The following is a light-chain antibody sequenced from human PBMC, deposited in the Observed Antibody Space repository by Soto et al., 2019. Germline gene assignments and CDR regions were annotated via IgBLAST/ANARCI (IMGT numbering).Light chain of an antibody. V-gene: IGKV1-5*01. CDR1: QSIGTW. CDR3: QQSDTYPLT. Sequence: DIQMTQSPSTLSASVGDRVTITCRASQSIGTWLAWYQHRPGKAPSLLIYDASTLRSGVPSRFSGSGPGTEFTLTISSLQADDFATYYCQQSDTYPLTFGQGTRLEI. J-gene: IGKJ5*01. CDR2: DAS.